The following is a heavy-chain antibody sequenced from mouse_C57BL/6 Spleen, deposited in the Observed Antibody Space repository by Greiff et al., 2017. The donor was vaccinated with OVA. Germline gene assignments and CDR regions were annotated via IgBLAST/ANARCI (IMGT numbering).Heavy chain of an antibody. Sequence: QVQPQASGAELVRPGTSVKVSCKASGYAFTNYLIAWVKQRPGPGLEWIGEINSGSGGSYHNEKFKGKATPTADKSSSTAYMQLSSLTSEDSAVDFCAALDWGGYYFDDWGKGTTLTVSS. J-gene: IGHJ2*01. CDR1: GYAFTNYL. CDR2: INSGSGGS. CDR3: AALDWGGYYFDD. V-gene: IGHV1-54*01. D-gene: IGHD4-1*01.